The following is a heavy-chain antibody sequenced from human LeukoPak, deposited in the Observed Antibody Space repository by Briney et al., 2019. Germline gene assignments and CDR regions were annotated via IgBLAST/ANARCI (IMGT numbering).Heavy chain of an antibody. J-gene: IGHJ4*02. V-gene: IGHV3-23*01. Sequence: GGSLRLSCAASRFSFNSYVMSWVRQAPGKGLECVSGISATGDNTYYADSVKGRFTISRDNSKNTLYLQMNSLRAEDTAVYYCAKHGGVGATPRAQYYFDYWGQGTLVTVSS. D-gene: IGHD1-26*01. CDR2: ISATGDNT. CDR3: AKHGGVGATPRAQYYFDY. CDR1: RFSFNSYV.